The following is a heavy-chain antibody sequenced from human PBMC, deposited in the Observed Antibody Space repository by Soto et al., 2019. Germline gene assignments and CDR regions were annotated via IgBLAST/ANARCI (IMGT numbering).Heavy chain of an antibody. Sequence: SVKVSCKASGGTFSSYAISWVRQAPGQGLEWMGGIIPIFGTANYAQKFQGRVTITADKSTSTAYMELSSLRSEDTAVYYCARAAAGSSGWYFDYWGQGALVTVSS. CDR1: GGTFSSYA. D-gene: IGHD6-19*01. J-gene: IGHJ4*02. CDR2: IIPIFGTA. V-gene: IGHV1-69*06. CDR3: ARAAAGSSGWYFDY.